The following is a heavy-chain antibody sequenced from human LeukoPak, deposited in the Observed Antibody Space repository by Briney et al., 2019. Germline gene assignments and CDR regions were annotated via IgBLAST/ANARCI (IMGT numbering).Heavy chain of an antibody. CDR3: ARDTYDSSGYYPNYYYYYVDV. CDR1: GFTFSSYW. J-gene: IGHJ6*03. Sequence: GGSLRLSCAASGFTFSSYWMHWVRQAPGKGLVWVSRINSDGSSTSYADSVKGRFTISRDNAKNTLYLQMNSLRAEDTAVYYCARDTYDSSGYYPNYYYYYVDVWGKGTTVTISS. V-gene: IGHV3-74*01. CDR2: INSDGSST. D-gene: IGHD3-22*01.